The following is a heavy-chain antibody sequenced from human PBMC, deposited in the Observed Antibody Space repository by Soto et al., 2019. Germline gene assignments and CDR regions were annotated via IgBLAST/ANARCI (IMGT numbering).Heavy chain of an antibody. Sequence: QVQLEQSGPELKKPGASVKVSCKPSGVTFDSFTFSWVRQAPGQGLEWMGGFVPMFGSASVAPRFQGRVRITADASTGIGYMELSDLRSDDSAIYYCAREDDTTGHYSWFDPWGPGTLVTVSS. V-gene: IGHV1-69*01. CDR2: FVPMFGSA. D-gene: IGHD3-22*01. CDR1: GVTFDSFT. J-gene: IGHJ5*02. CDR3: AREDDTTGHYSWFDP.